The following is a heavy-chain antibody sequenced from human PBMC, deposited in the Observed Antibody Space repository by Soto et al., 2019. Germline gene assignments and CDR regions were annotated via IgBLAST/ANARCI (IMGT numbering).Heavy chain of an antibody. V-gene: IGHV4-39*01. Sequence: SETLSITCPVSGGSISSSSYYWGWIRQPPGKGLEWIGSIYYSGSTYYNPSLKSRVNISVDTSKNQFSLKLSSVTAADKAVYYCAGPEEGYYYGMDGWGQGTT. CDR2: IYYSGST. CDR3: AGPEEGYYYGMDG. J-gene: IGHJ6*02. CDR1: GGSISSSSYY.